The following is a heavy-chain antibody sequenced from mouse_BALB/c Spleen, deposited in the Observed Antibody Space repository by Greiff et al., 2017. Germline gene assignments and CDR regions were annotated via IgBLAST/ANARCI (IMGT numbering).Heavy chain of an antibody. CDR1: GFTFSDYY. V-gene: IGHV5-4*02. J-gene: IGHJ4*01. CDR2: ISDGGSYT. D-gene: IGHD1-1*01. Sequence: EVMLVESGGGLVKPGGSLKLSCAASGFTFSDYYMYWVRQTPEKRLEWVATISDGGSYTYYPDSVKGRFTISRDNAKNNLYLQMSSLKSEDTAMYYCARDYYGSSYGGDAMDYWGQGTSVTVSS. CDR3: ARDYYGSSYGGDAMDY.